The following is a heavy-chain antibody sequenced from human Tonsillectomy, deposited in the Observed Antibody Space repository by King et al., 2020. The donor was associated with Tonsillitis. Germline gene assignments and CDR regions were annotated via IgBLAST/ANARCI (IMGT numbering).Heavy chain of an antibody. CDR3: ARVGAQGYCSGGSCYLDY. Sequence: QLQESGPGLVKPSETLSLTCTVSGGSISSSSYYWGWIRQPPGKGLEWIGSIYYSGSTYYNPSLKSRVTISVDTSKNQFSLKLSSVTAADTAVYYCARVGAQGYCSGGSCYLDYWGQGTLVTVSS. CDR2: IYYSGST. D-gene: IGHD2-15*01. J-gene: IGHJ4*02. CDR1: GGSISSSSYY. V-gene: IGHV4-39*07.